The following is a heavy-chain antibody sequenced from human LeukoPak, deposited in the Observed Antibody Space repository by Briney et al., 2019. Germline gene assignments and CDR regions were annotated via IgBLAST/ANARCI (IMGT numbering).Heavy chain of an antibody. CDR2: ISSSSSYI. CDR3: ARENDYGDYVMDY. D-gene: IGHD4-17*01. CDR1: GLTFSSYS. V-gene: IGHV3-21*01. Sequence: PGGSLTLSRAPSGLTFSSYSMNWVRQAPGKGLEWVSSISSSSSYIYYADSVKGRFTISRDNAKNSLYLQMNSLRAEDTAVYYCARENDYGDYVMDYWGQGTLVTVSS. J-gene: IGHJ4*02.